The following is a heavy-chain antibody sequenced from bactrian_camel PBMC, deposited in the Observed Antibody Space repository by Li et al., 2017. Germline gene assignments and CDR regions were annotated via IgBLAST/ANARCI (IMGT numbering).Heavy chain of an antibody. Sequence: QLVESGGGSVQAGGSLRLSCAASGLTDSKYCMNWFRQAPGKEREWVAGIWTGIGTRDYADSVKGRFTISQDNAKLTVYLQMSSLKPEDTAVYYCAASDQGGLRCFEREYNYWGQGTQVTVS. CDR3: AASDQGGLRCFEREYNY. D-gene: IGHD2*01. CDR2: IWTGIGTR. V-gene: IGHV3S25*01. CDR1: GLTDSKYC. J-gene: IGHJ4*01.